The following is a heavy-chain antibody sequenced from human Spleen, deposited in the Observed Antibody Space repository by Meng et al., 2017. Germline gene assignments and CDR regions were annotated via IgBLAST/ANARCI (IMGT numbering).Heavy chain of an antibody. V-gene: IGHV4-61*02. CDR3: ARDADSSGYYDSAEYFQH. CDR1: GDSISSISYF. J-gene: IGHJ1*01. CDR2: IYTSGIP. D-gene: IGHD3-22*01. Sequence: LRLSCTVSGDSISSISYFWDWIRQPAGKGLEWIGRIYTSGIPNYNPSLKSRLTISVDTSMNQFSLKLTSVTAADTAVYYCARDADSSGYYDSAEYFQHWGQGTLVTVSS.